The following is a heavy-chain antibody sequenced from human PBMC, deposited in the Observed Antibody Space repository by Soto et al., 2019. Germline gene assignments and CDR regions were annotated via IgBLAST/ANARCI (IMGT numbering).Heavy chain of an antibody. Sequence: QVQLVQSGAEVKKPGASVKVSCKASGYTFTSYDINWVRQATGQGLEWMGWMNPNSGNTAYAQKFQXIVXMXTNTSISTAYMELSSLRSEDTAVYYCARERSYGMDVWGQGTTVTVSS. J-gene: IGHJ6*02. CDR1: GYTFTSYD. V-gene: IGHV1-8*01. CDR3: ARERSYGMDV. D-gene: IGHD3-16*01. CDR2: MNPNSGNT.